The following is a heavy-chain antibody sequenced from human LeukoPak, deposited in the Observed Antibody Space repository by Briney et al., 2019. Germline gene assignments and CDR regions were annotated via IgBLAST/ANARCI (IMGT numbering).Heavy chain of an antibody. CDR1: GYTLTDYY. Sequence: ASVKVPCKVSGYTLTDYYMHWVQQAPGKGLEWMGLVDPEDGETIYAEKFQGRVTITADTSTDTAYMEVSSLRSEDTAVYYCATWNHARIDPWGQGTLVTVSS. V-gene: IGHV1-69-2*01. D-gene: IGHD1-14*01. J-gene: IGHJ5*02. CDR2: VDPEDGET. CDR3: ATWNHARIDP.